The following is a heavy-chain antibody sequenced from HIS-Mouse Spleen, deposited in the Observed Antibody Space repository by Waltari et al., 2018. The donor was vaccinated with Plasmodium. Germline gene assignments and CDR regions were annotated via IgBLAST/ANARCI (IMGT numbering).Heavy chain of an antibody. Sequence: QVQLVQSGGEAKKPGASVRVTCKASGYTFTSDGISWVRQAPGQGLEWMGWIRHYNCNTSVAHKLQGRVTITADTSTSTAFMCLRGLRSDDTAVYYCARESSGDAFDIWGQGTMVTVSS. CDR1: GYTFTSDG. CDR3: ARESSGDAFDI. CDR2: IRHYNCNT. J-gene: IGHJ3*02. D-gene: IGHD6-6*01. V-gene: IGHV1-18*01.